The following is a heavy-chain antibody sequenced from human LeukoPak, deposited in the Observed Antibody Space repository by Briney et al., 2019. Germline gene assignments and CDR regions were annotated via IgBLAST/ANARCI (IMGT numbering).Heavy chain of an antibody. CDR3: ARVAQLVGPWDYYYYMDV. CDR1: RFTFSSYV. Sequence: GGSLRLSCAASRFTFSSYVMHWVRQAPGKGLEYVSAISSNGGSTYYANSVKGRFTISRDNSKNTLYLQMGSLRAEDMAVYYCARVAQLVGPWDYYYYMDVWGKGTTVTVSS. V-gene: IGHV3-64*01. D-gene: IGHD6-13*01. J-gene: IGHJ6*03. CDR2: ISSNGGST.